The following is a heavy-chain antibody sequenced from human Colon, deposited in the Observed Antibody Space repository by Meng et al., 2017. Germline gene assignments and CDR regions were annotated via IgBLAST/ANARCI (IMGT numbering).Heavy chain of an antibody. CDR2: VVNNVDT. CDR1: GYTFASFG. J-gene: IGHJ4*02. CDR3: ARGTPGRSYSYY. D-gene: IGHD3-10*01. Sequence: QVHLLESGGGGKEAGAPGEVSCEASGYTFASFGISWLRPAPGQGLEWMGWVVNNVDTYSAQKFQGRDIMTTDTHTSTDFMELRSLRSDDTAVYYCARGTPGRSYSYYWGQGTLVTVSS. V-gene: IGHV1-18*01.